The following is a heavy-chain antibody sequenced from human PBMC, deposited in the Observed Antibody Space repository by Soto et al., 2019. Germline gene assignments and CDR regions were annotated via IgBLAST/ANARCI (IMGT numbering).Heavy chain of an antibody. CDR3: ARVVSGCYFDC. CDR1: GGPISTGGYF. V-gene: IGHV4-31*03. Sequence: QVQLEESGPGLVKSSQTLSLTCTVSGGPISTGGYFWSWIRQHPKKGLEWIGYIYYSGTTHYNASLKSRATESVDTSKNQFSLKLTSVTAADTTVYYCARVVSGCYFDCWGQGTLVTVSS. D-gene: IGHD1-26*01. J-gene: IGHJ4*02. CDR2: IYYSGTT.